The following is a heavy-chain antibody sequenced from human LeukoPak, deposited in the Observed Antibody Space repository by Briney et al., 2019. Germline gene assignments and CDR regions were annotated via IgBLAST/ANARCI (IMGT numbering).Heavy chain of an antibody. Sequence: SETLSLTCTVSGGSISSSSYYWGWIRQPPGKGLEWIGSIYYSGSTYYNPSLKSRVTISVDMSKNQFSLKLSSVTAADTAVYYCARDSGYDSSGYYYLDYWGQGTLVTVSS. V-gene: IGHV4-39*07. CDR2: IYYSGST. J-gene: IGHJ4*02. CDR3: ARDSGYDSSGYYYLDY. D-gene: IGHD3-22*01. CDR1: GGSISSSSYY.